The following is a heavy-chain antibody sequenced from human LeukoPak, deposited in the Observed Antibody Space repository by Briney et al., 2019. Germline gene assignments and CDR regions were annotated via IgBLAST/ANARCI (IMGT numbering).Heavy chain of an antibody. CDR2: INPNSGGT. Sequence: GASVKVSCKASGYTFTGYYMHWVRQAPGQGLEWMGWINPNSGGTNYAQKFQGRVTMTRDTSISTAYMELSRLRSDDTAVYYCARQAGATIQYYFDYWGQGTLVTVSS. J-gene: IGHJ4*02. V-gene: IGHV1-2*02. CDR3: ARQAGATIQYYFDY. D-gene: IGHD5-12*01. CDR1: GYTFTGYY.